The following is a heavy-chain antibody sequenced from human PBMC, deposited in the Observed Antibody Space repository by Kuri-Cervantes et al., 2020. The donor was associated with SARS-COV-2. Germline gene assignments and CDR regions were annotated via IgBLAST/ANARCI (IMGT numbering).Heavy chain of an antibody. CDR1: GGTFSSYA. Sequence: SVKVSCKASGGTFSSYAISWVRQAPGQGLEWMGGINPIFGTANYAQKFQGRVTITADKSTSTAYMELSSLRSEDTAVYYCASISVFRYCSSTSCPHGWGQGTLVTVSS. V-gene: IGHV1-69*06. CDR2: INPIFGTA. D-gene: IGHD2-2*01. J-gene: IGHJ4*02. CDR3: ASISVFRYCSSTSCPHG.